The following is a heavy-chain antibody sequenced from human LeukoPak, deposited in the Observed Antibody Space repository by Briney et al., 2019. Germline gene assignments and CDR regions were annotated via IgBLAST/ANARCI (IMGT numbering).Heavy chain of an antibody. CDR3: ARGDSSSWYLGAFDI. CDR2: IYYSGST. D-gene: IGHD6-13*01. V-gene: IGHV4-59*01. CDR1: GGSISSYY. J-gene: IGHJ3*02. Sequence: SETLSLTCTVSGGSISSYYWSWIRQPPGKGLKWIGYIYYSGSTNYNPSLKSRVTISVDTSKNQFSLKLSSVTAADTAVYYCARGDSSSWYLGAFDIWGQGTMVTVSS.